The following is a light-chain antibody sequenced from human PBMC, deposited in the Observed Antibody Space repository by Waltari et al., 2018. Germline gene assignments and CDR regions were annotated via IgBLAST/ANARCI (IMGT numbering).Light chain of an antibody. J-gene: IGKJ2*01. CDR2: DKT. CDR3: QQRSNWYT. Sequence: EIVLTQSPATLSLSPGERATLSCRASQTVSSFLAWYQQKRGQAPRLLIYDKTHRATGIPARFSGSGSGTDFTLTISSLEPEDFAVYYCQQRSNWYTFGQGTNLEIK. CDR1: QTVSSF. V-gene: IGKV3-11*01.